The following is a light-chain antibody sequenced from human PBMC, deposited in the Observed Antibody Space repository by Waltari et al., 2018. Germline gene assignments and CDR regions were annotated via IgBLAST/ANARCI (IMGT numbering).Light chain of an antibody. J-gene: IGKJ1*01. CDR3: QQYNSYWT. Sequence: DIQMTQSPSTLSASVGDRVTLPCRASQSISSWLAWYQQKPGKAPNRLIYKASSLESGVPSRFSGSGSGTEFTLTISSLQPDDFATYYCQQYNSYWTFGQGTKVEIK. CDR2: KAS. V-gene: IGKV1-5*03. CDR1: QSISSW.